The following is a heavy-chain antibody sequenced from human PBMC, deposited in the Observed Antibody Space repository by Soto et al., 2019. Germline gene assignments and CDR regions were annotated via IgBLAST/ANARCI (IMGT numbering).Heavy chain of an antibody. CDR2: IIPNFDTP. J-gene: IGHJ6*02. V-gene: IGHV1-69*01. CDR3: AVAMVREILIFESSGMHV. D-gene: IGHD3-10*01. CDR1: GGRFNNYA. Sequence: QVHLVQSGAEVKKPGSSVKVSCKTSGGRFNNYAVSWVRQAPGQGLEWMGGIIPNFDTPNYAQKFQDRVTIIADESTSKVDVELSSLRSNDTAVYYCAVAMVREILIFESSGMHVWGQGTTVIVSS.